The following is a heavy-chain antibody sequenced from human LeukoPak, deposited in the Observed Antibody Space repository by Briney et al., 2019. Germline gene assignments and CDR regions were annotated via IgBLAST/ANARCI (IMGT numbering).Heavy chain of an antibody. CDR2: IIPIFGTA. V-gene: IGHV1-69*05. CDR1: GGTFSSYA. D-gene: IGHD2-2*01. J-gene: IGHJ5*02. Sequence: GSSVKVSCKASGGTFSSYAISWVRQAPGQGLEWMGGIIPIFGTANYAQKFQGRVTITTDESTSTAYMELSSLRSEDTAVYYCAKGGVGCSSTSCYNWFDPWGREPWSPSPQ. CDR3: AKGGVGCSSTSCYNWFDP.